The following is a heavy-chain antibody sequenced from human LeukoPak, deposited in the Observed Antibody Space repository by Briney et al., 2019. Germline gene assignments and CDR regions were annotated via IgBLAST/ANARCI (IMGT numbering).Heavy chain of an antibody. Sequence: ASVKVSCKASGYTFTSYGISWVGQAPGQGLEWMGWISAYNGNTNYAQKLQGRVTMTTDTSTSTAYMELRSLRSDDTAVYYCARGLLSSTRRNNWFDPWGQGTLVSVSS. CDR2: ISAYNGNT. CDR3: ARGLLSSTRRNNWFDP. J-gene: IGHJ5*02. D-gene: IGHD2-2*01. CDR1: GYTFTSYG. V-gene: IGHV1-18*01.